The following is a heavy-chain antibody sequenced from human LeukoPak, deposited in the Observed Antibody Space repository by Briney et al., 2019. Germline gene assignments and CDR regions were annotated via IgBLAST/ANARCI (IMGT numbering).Heavy chain of an antibody. J-gene: IGHJ4*02. D-gene: IGHD3-22*01. V-gene: IGHV3-74*01. CDR3: AREYYYDSSGYYPMNFDY. CDR2: INSDGSST. CDR1: GFTFSSYW. Sequence: GGSLRLSCAASGFTFSSYWMHWVRQAPGKGLVWVSRINSDGSSTSYADSVKGRFTISRDNAKNTLYLQMNSLRAEDTAVYYCAREYYYDSSGYYPMNFDYWGQGTLVTVSS.